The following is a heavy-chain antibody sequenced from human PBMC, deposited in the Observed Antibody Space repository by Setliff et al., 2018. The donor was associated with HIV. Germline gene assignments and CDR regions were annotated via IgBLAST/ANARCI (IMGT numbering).Heavy chain of an antibody. CDR2: IYYSGST. CDR1: GYSITNSYY. V-gene: IGHV4-31*11. CDR3: ARGFEAADAFHI. D-gene: IGHD6-25*01. Sequence: SETLSLTCAVSGYSITNSYYWSWIRQHPGRGLEWIGYIYYSGSTYYNPSLKSRVTMSLDTSNNQFSLKLSSVTAADTAVYYCARGFEAADAFHIWGQGTMVTVSS. J-gene: IGHJ3*02.